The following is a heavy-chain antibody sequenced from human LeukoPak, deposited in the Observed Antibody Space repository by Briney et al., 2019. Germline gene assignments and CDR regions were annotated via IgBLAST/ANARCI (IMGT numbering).Heavy chain of an antibody. D-gene: IGHD1-26*01. CDR1: GFTVSSNY. CDR3: ARAEAGGAFDI. CDR2: IYSGGST. J-gene: IGHJ3*02. V-gene: IGHV3-66*02. Sequence: GGSLRLSCAASGFTVSSNYMSWVRQAPGKGLEWVSVIYSGGSTLYADSVKGRFTISRDNTKNTLHLQMNSLRAEDTAVYYCARAEAGGAFDIWGQGTMVTVSS.